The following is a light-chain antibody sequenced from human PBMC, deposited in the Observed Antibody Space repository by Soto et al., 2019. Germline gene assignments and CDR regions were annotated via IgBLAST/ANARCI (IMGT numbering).Light chain of an antibody. Sequence: IVLTQSPGTLSLSPGERATLSCRASQTITNNYLAWYQQKPGQPPRLLIYGASTRATGVPERFSGSGSGTDFTLTIFRLEPEDFAVYYCQPYNNWPLTFGGGTKVEIK. J-gene: IGKJ4*01. V-gene: IGKV3-20*01. CDR1: QTITNNY. CDR3: QPYNNWPLT. CDR2: GAS.